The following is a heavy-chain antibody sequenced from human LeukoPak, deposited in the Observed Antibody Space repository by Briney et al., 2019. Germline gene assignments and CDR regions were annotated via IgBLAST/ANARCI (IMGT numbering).Heavy chain of an antibody. V-gene: IGHV1-18*01. J-gene: IGHJ6*03. CDR1: GYTFTSYG. Sequence: ASVKVSCKASGYTFTSYGISWVRQAPGQGLEWMGWISAYNGNTNYAQKLQGRVTMTTDTSTSTAYMELRSLRSDDTAVYYCARESKMYDSSGYYPSIYMDVWGKGTTVTVSS. CDR2: ISAYNGNT. CDR3: ARESKMYDSSGYYPSIYMDV. D-gene: IGHD3-22*01.